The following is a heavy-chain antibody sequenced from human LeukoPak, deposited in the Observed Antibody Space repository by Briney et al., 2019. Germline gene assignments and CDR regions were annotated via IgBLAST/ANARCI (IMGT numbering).Heavy chain of an antibody. V-gene: IGHV5-51*01. CDR2: INPVDSET. D-gene: IGHD3-22*01. Sequence: GESLKISCKGSGYRFTDHWIAWVRQMPGKGLECMGIINPVDSETRYSPSFQGQVTISADKSISTAYLQWSSLKASDTAMYYCARIYDSSGYLLGAFDIWGQGTMVTVSS. J-gene: IGHJ3*02. CDR1: GYRFTDHW. CDR3: ARIYDSSGYLLGAFDI.